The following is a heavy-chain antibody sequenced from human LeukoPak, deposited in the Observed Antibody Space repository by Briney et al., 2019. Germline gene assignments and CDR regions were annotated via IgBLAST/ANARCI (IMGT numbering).Heavy chain of an antibody. V-gene: IGHV3-23*01. Sequence: GGSLRLSCAASGFTFSTYGMSWVRQAPGKGLEWVSDMSGNGGTTYYADSAKGRFTISRDNSKNTLYLQMNSLRAEDTAVYYCARSRYSSGWYAYDAFDIWGQGTMVTVSS. D-gene: IGHD6-19*01. J-gene: IGHJ3*02. CDR2: MSGNGGTT. CDR1: GFTFSTYG. CDR3: ARSRYSSGWYAYDAFDI.